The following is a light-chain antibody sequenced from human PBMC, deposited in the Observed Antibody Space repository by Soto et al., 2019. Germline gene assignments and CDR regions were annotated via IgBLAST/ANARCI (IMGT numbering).Light chain of an antibody. CDR3: CSYAGSSFYV. CDR2: EVS. J-gene: IGLJ1*01. CDR1: SSDVASYNL. V-gene: IGLV2-23*02. Sequence: QSALTQPASVSGSPGQSITISCTGTSSDVASYNLVSWYQQHPGKAPKLMIYEVSKRPSGVSNRFSGSKSGNTASLTISGLQAEDEADYYCCSYAGSSFYVFGTGTKVTVL.